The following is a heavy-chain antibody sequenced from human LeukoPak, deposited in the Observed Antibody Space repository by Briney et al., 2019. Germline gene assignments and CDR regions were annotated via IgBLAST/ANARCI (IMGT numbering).Heavy chain of an antibody. J-gene: IGHJ4*02. CDR3: AKDPLHGDYVDY. D-gene: IGHD4-17*01. CDR2: ISGSGGST. CDR1: GFTFSSYA. Sequence: GGSLRLSCAASGFTFSSYAMSWVRQAPGKGLEWVSAISGSGGSTYYADSVKGRFTISRDNSKNTLYLQMNSLGAEDTAVYYCAKDPLHGDYVDYWGQGTLVTVSS. V-gene: IGHV3-23*01.